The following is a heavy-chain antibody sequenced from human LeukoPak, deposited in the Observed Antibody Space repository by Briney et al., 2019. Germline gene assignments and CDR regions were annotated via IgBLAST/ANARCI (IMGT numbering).Heavy chain of an antibody. CDR2: IIPIFGIA. V-gene: IGHV1-69*04. CDR1: GGTFSSYA. CDR3: ARASGWYEGDYYYYYGMDV. J-gene: IGHJ6*02. D-gene: IGHD6-19*01. Sequence: SVTVSCTASGGTFSSYAISWVRQAPGQGLEWMGRIIPIFGIANYAQKFQGRVTITADKSTSTAYMELSSLRSEDTAVYYCARASGWYEGDYYYYYGMDVWGQGTTVTVSS.